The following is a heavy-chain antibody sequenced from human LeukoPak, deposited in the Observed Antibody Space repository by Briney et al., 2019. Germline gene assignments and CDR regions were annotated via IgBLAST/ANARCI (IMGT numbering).Heavy chain of an antibody. D-gene: IGHD6-19*01. V-gene: IGHV3-30*18. J-gene: IGHJ4*02. Sequence: GRSLRLSCAASGFTFSSYGMHWVRQAPGKGLEWVAVISYDGSNKYYADSVKGRFTISRDNSKNTLYLQMNSLRAEDTAVYYCAKIPIPKYSSGWYYFDYWGQGTLVTVFS. CDR1: GFTFSSYG. CDR2: ISYDGSNK. CDR3: AKIPIPKYSSGWYYFDY.